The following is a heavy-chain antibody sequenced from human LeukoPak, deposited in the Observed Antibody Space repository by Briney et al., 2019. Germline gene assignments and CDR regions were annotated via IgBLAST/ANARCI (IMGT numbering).Heavy chain of an antibody. CDR2: IMPIFGTA. CDR1: GGTFSSYA. D-gene: IGHD3-22*01. V-gene: IGHV1-69*05. Sequence: ASVKVSCKASGGTFSSYAISWVRQAPGQGLEWMGRIMPIFGTANYAQKFTGRVTITTDESTSTAYMELSSLRSDDTAVYYCARDRGRTGLVVGPPSFQHWGQGTLVTVSS. J-gene: IGHJ1*01. CDR3: ARDRGRTGLVVGPPSFQH.